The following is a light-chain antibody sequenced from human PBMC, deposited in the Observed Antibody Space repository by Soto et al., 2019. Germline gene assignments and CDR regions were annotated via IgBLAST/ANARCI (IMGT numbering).Light chain of an antibody. Sequence: QSVLTQPASVSGSPGQSITISCTGTSSDVGSYNLVSWYQQHPGKAPKLMICEGSKRPSGVSDRFSGSKSGNTASLTISGLQAEDEADYYCCSYAGTRAYVFGTGTKLTVL. CDR1: SSDVGSYNL. J-gene: IGLJ1*01. V-gene: IGLV2-23*01. CDR3: CSYAGTRAYV. CDR2: EGS.